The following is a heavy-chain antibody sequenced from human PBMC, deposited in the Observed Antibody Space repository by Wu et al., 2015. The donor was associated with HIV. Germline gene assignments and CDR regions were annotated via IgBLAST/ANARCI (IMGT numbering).Heavy chain of an antibody. CDR2: ITPIFGTT. CDR3: AKDSDSSGWYVGFCDS. Sequence: QVQLVQSGAEVKKPGASVKVSCRASGGTFSSYCINWVRQAPGQGLEWMGGITPIFGTTNYAQKFQGRVTITADESTTTAHMELSSLRSEDTAVYYCAKDSDSSGWYVGFCDSWGPGTLVTVSS. V-gene: IGHV1-69*01. CDR1: GGTFSSYC. D-gene: IGHD6-19*01. J-gene: IGHJ5*01.